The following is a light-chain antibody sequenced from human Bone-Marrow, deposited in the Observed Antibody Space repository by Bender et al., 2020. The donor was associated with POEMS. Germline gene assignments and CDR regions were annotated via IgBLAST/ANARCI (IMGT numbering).Light chain of an antibody. CDR3: CSYTSGHTWV. CDR1: SSDVGTYNL. J-gene: IGLJ3*02. V-gene: IGLV2-23*01. Sequence: QSALTQPASVSGSPGQSISISCTGTSSDVGTYNLVSWYQHHPGKVPKVVVYEGNRRPSGVSGRFSGSKSGDTASLTISGLQAEDEADYYCCSYTSGHTWVFGGGTKLTVL. CDR2: EGN.